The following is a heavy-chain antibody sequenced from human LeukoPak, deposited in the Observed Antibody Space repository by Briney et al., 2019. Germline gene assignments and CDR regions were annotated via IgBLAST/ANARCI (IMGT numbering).Heavy chain of an antibody. Sequence: GGSLRLSCAASGFTFSGSAMHWVRQASGKGLEWVGRIRNKANSYETAYAASVKGRFTISRDDSKNTAYLQMNSLKTEDTAVYYCTRLGYCTNGVCYFDYWGQGTLVTVSS. CDR2: IRNKANSYET. CDR3: TRLGYCTNGVCYFDY. V-gene: IGHV3-73*01. D-gene: IGHD2-8*01. J-gene: IGHJ4*02. CDR1: GFTFSGSA.